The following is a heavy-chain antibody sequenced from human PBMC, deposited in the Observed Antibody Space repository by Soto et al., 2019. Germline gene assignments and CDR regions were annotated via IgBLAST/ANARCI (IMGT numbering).Heavy chain of an antibody. CDR3: AKGDDMITFGGVIVIARYYYYGMDV. CDR2: ISGSGGST. D-gene: IGHD3-16*02. V-gene: IGHV3-23*01. CDR1: GFTFSSYA. Sequence: XVSLRLSYAASGFTFSSYAMSWVRQAPGKGLEWVSAISGSGGSTYYADSVKGRFTISRDNSRNTLYLQMNSLRAEDTAVYYCAKGDDMITFGGVIVIARYYYYGMDVWGQGTTVTVSS. J-gene: IGHJ6*02.